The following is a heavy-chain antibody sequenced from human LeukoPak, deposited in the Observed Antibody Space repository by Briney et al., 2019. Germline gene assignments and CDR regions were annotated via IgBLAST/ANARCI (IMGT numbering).Heavy chain of an antibody. D-gene: IGHD3-22*01. CDR3: ARPYEGPGYYDSSGYYSFEY. V-gene: IGHV4-39*01. Sequence: SETLSLTCTVSGGSISSSSYYWGWIRQPTGKGLEWVGSIYYSGSTYYNPSLKSRVTISVDTSKNQFSLKLSSVTAADTAVYYCARPYEGPGYYDSSGYYSFEYWGQGTLVTVSS. J-gene: IGHJ4*02. CDR2: IYYSGST. CDR1: GGSISSSSYY.